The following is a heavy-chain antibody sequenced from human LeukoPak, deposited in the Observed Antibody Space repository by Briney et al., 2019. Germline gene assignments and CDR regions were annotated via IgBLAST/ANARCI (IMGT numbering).Heavy chain of an antibody. J-gene: IGHJ5*02. Sequence: ASVKVSCKASGYTFTGYYMHWVRQAPGQGLEWIGWINPNSGGTNYAQKFQGRVTMTRDTSISTAYMELSRLRSDDTAVYYCARDVGQQLVRRYNWFDPWGQGTLVTVSS. V-gene: IGHV1-2*02. CDR2: INPNSGGT. CDR3: ARDVGQQLVRRYNWFDP. CDR1: GYTFTGYY. D-gene: IGHD6-13*01.